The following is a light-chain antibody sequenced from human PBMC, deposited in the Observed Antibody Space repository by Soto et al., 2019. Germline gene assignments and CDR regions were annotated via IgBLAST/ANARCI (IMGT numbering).Light chain of an antibody. J-gene: IGKJ4*01. CDR1: QSVSSY. V-gene: IGKV3-11*01. Sequence: EIVLTQSPATLSLSPGERATLSCRASQSVSSYLAWYQQKTGQVPRLLSYDASSRATGIPAGFSASGSGTDFTLTISSLEPEEFAVYYCKQRIDCPSTFGRGTKVEI. CDR2: DAS. CDR3: KQRIDCPST.